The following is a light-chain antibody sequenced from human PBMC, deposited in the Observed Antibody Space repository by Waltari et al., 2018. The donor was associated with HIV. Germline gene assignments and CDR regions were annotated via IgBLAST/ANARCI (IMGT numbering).Light chain of an antibody. CDR2: LGS. V-gene: IGKV2-28*01. Sequence: DIVMTQSPLSLPVTPGEPASIPCKSSQSLLHSNGYNYLDWYLQKPGQSPQLLIYLGSNRASGVPDRFSGSGSGTDFTLKISRVEAEDVGVYYCMHALQTPTFGQGTRLEIK. J-gene: IGKJ5*01. CDR1: QSLLHSNGYNY. CDR3: MHALQTPT.